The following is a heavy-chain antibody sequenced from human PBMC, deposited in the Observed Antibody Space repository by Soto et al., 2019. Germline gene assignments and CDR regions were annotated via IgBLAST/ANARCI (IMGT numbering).Heavy chain of an antibody. V-gene: IGHV1-46*01. CDR2: INPSGGST. Sequence: SVKGSCKSSGYTFTRYYMHWVRQAPGQGLEWMGIINPSGGSTSYAQKFQGRVTMTRDTSTSTVYMELSSLRSEDTAVYYCAREASDEIDYWRQGNLVTVSS. CDR3: AREASDEIDY. J-gene: IGHJ4*02. CDR1: GYTFTRYY.